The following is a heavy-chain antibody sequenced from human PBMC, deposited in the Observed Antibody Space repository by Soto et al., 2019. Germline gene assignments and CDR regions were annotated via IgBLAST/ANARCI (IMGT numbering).Heavy chain of an antibody. Sequence: QVQLVESGGGLVKPGGSLRLSCAASGFTFSDYYMSWIRQAPGKGLEWVSYSTGSGTYPTYADSVKGRFTISRDNAKNSLYLQRNILTAEDTAVYYWARELGGLDSWGQGTMFTVSS. CDR2: STGSGTYP. CDR1: GFTFSDYY. J-gene: IGHJ4*02. CDR3: ARELGGLDS. D-gene: IGHD3-10*01. V-gene: IGHV3-11*05.